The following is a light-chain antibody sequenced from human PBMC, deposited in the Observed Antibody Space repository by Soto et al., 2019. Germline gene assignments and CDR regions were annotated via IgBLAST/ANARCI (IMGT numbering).Light chain of an antibody. CDR1: ISDVGRYNL. J-gene: IGLJ2*01. CDR3: CSYAGGASVV. Sequence: QSALTQPASVSGSPGQSITISCSGTISDVGRYNLVSWYQQHPDKAPKLIIYEDIERPSGVSHRFSGSTSGNTASLTISGLQSEDEAKHFCCSYAGGASVVFGGGTKLTVL. V-gene: IGLV2-23*01. CDR2: EDI.